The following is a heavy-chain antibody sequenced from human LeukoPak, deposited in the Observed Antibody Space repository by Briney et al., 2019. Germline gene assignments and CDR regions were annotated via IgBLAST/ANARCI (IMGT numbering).Heavy chain of an antibody. J-gene: IGHJ4*02. V-gene: IGHV4-39*01. Sequence: SETLSLTCTVSGGSISSSSYYWGWIRQPPGKGLEWIGSIYYSGSTYYNPSLKSRVTISVDTSKNQFSLKLSSVTAADTAVYYCARFYGSGSEPTDYWGQGTLVTASS. CDR2: IYYSGST. CDR1: GGSISSSSYY. D-gene: IGHD3-10*01. CDR3: ARFYGSGSEPTDY.